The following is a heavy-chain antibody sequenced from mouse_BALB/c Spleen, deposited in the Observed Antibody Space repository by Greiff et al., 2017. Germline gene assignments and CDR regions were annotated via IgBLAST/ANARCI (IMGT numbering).Heavy chain of an antibody. CDR2: IYPGNSDT. J-gene: IGHJ3*01. CDR3: TEAYGSSSWCAY. V-gene: IGHV1-5*01. Sequence: VQLQQSGTVLARPGASVKMSCKASGYTFTSYWMHWVKQRPGQGLEWIGAIYPGNSDTSYNQKFKGKAKLTAVTSTSTAYMELSSLTNEDSAVYYCTEAYGSSSWCAYWGQGTLVTVSA. CDR1: GYTFTSYW. D-gene: IGHD1-1*01.